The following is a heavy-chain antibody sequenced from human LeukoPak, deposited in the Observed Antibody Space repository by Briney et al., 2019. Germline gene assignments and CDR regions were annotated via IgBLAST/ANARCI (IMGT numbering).Heavy chain of an antibody. V-gene: IGHV4-59*11. Sequence: PSETLSLTCTVSGDSMNSHYWSWIRQPPGKGLEWIGYISYIGSTNYNPSLKSRVTISVDTSKNQFSLKLSSVTAADTAVYYCARDPTTVTKGLDIWGKGQWSPSLQ. J-gene: IGHJ3*02. CDR1: GDSMNSHY. CDR3: ARDPTTVTKGLDI. D-gene: IGHD4-17*01. CDR2: ISYIGST.